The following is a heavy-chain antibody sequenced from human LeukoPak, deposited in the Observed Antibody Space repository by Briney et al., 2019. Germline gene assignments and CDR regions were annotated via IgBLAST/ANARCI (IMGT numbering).Heavy chain of an antibody. J-gene: IGHJ5*02. CDR2: IYTSGST. Sequence: SETLSLTCAVSGGSISSYYWSWIRQPAGKGLEWIGRIYTSGSTNYSPSLKSRVTMSVDTSKNQFSLKLSSVTAADTAVYYCARESVRGGWFDPWGQGTLVTVSS. CDR1: GGSISSYY. D-gene: IGHD3-10*01. V-gene: IGHV4-4*07. CDR3: ARESVRGGWFDP.